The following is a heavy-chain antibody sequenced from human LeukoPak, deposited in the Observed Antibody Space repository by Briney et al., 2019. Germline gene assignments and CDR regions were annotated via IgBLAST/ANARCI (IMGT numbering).Heavy chain of an antibody. CDR1: GFTFSSYA. J-gene: IGHJ4*02. Sequence: PGGSLRLSCAASGFTFSSYAMSWVRQAPGKGLEWVSAISGIGGSTYYADSVKGRFTISRDNSKNTLYVQMNSLRAEDTATYYCAKGTTYYDILTGYGYPYYFDYWGQGTLVTVSS. CDR2: ISGIGGST. D-gene: IGHD3-9*01. CDR3: AKGTTYYDILTGYGYPYYFDY. V-gene: IGHV3-23*01.